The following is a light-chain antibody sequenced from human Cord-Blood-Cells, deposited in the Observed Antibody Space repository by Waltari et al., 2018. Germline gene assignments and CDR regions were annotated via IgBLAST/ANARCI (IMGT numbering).Light chain of an antibody. V-gene: IGKV3-11*01. J-gene: IGKJ5*01. CDR3: QQRSNWPRT. CDR1: QSVSSY. CDR2: DAS. Sequence: EIVLTQSPATLSLSPGERATLPCSARQSVSSYLAWYQQKPGQAPRLLIYDASNRATGIPARFSGSGSGTDFTLTISSLEPEDFAVYYCQQRSNWPRTFGQGTRLEIK.